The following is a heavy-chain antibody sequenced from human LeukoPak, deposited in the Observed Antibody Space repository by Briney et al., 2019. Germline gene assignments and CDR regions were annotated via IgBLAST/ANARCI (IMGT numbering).Heavy chain of an antibody. CDR2: IYDSGNI. J-gene: IGHJ6*03. Sequence: PSETLSLTCTVSGDSISSSNCYWGWIRQPPGKGLEWIGSIYDSGNIYFNPSLKSRVTISVDTSKKQFSLKLSSVTAADTAVYYCARVKKYGSGSYYKDYYYYYMDVWGKGTTVTISS. CDR1: GDSISSSNCY. V-gene: IGHV4-39*07. D-gene: IGHD3-10*01. CDR3: ARVKKYGSGSYYKDYYYYYMDV.